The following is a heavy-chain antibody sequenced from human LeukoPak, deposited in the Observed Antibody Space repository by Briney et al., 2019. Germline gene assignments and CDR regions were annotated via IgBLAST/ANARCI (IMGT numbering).Heavy chain of an antibody. CDR1: GGSISSYY. J-gene: IGHJ5*02. D-gene: IGHD3-22*01. Sequence: SETLSLTCTVSGGSISSYYWSWIRQPPGKGLEWIGYIYYSGSTNYNPSLKSRVTISVDTSKNQFSLKLSSVTAADTAVYYCARSSGYYGNWFGPWGQGTLVTVSS. CDR2: IYYSGST. CDR3: ARSSGYYGNWFGP. V-gene: IGHV4-59*08.